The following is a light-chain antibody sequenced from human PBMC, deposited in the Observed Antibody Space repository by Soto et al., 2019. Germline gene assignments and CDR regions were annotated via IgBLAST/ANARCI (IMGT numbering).Light chain of an antibody. J-gene: IGKJ5*01. CDR3: QQFNSYPIT. CDR1: QGISSA. CDR2: DAS. Sequence: AIQLTQSPSSLSASVGDRVTITCRASQGISSALAWYQQKPGKAPKLLIYDASSLESGVPSRFSGSGSGTDFTLNISILQPEDFATYYCQQFNSYPITFGQGTRREIK. V-gene: IGKV1-13*02.